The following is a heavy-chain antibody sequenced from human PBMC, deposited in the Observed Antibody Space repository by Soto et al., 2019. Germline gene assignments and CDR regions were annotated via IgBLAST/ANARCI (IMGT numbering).Heavy chain of an antibody. Sequence: DVQLVESGGGWVQPGRSLRLSCAASGFKFSDYWMSWVRQAPGKGLEWVGNIKHDTSEAHYADPVKGRFTITRDNIKNFLFLQMRDLRADDTASYYCARDGLLFSGPYRPSRFDYWGLGALVTVSS. CDR3: ARDGLLFSGPYRPSRFDY. CDR2: IKHDTSEA. D-gene: IGHD3-16*02. V-gene: IGHV3-7*03. J-gene: IGHJ4*02. CDR1: GFKFSDYW.